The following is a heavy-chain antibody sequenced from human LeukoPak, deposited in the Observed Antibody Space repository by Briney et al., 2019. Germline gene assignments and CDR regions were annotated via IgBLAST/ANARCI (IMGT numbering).Heavy chain of an antibody. Sequence: GTSLRLSCAASGFTFSTYWMHWVRQAPGKGLLWVSRVNSDGSSTMYADSVKGRFTISRDNAKNTLYLQMNSLRAEDTAVYYCARARVSGYSYGYVSYYYMDVWGRGTTVTVSS. V-gene: IGHV3-74*03. CDR2: VNSDGSST. D-gene: IGHD5-18*01. CDR1: GFTFSTYW. J-gene: IGHJ6*03. CDR3: ARARVSGYSYGYVSYYYMDV.